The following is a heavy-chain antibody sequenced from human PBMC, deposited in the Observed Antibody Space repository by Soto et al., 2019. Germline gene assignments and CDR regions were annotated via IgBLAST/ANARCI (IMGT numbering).Heavy chain of an antibody. Sequence: PSETLSLTCTVSGGSISSSSSYWGWTRQPPGKGLEWVGSIYYLGNTYYNPSLGGRVSISVDTSKNQFSLKLNSVTAADTAVFYCAVLFPSVGGRYHLTSLGQSSFDL. V-gene: IGHV4-39*01. D-gene: IGHD2-15*01. CDR1: GGSISSSSSY. CDR2: IYYLGNT. CDR3: AVLFPSVGGRYHLTSLGQSSFDL. J-gene: IGHJ2*01.